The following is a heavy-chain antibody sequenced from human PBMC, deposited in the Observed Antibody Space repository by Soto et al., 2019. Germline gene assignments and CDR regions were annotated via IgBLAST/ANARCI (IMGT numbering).Heavy chain of an antibody. Sequence: VQLVESGGGVVQPGRSLRLSCAASGFTFSSYGMHWVRQAPGKGLEWVAVISYDGSNKYYADSVKGRFTISRDNSKNTLYLQMNSLRAEDTAVYYCAKDLTTVTTGLLDYWGQGTLVTVSS. J-gene: IGHJ4*02. D-gene: IGHD4-17*01. CDR1: GFTFSSYG. CDR2: ISYDGSNK. V-gene: IGHV3-30*18. CDR3: AKDLTTVTTGLLDY.